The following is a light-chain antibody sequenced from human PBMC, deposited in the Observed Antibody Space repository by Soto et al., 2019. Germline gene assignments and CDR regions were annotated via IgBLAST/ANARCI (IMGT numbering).Light chain of an antibody. Sequence: DIPMTQSPSPLSASVGDRVTITCRASQSSSTWLAWYQHKPGKAPKLLIYQASSLEGGVPSRFSGSGSGTEFTLTISSLQPDDFATYYCQQYNIYARTFGQGTKVE. CDR2: QAS. V-gene: IGKV1-5*03. J-gene: IGKJ2*02. CDR3: QQYNIYART. CDR1: QSSSTW.